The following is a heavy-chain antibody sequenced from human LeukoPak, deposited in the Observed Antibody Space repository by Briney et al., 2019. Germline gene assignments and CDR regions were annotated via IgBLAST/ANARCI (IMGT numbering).Heavy chain of an antibody. CDR2: ISYDGSNS. CDR1: GFTFSNYA. D-gene: IGHD3-16*02. J-gene: IGHJ4*02. V-gene: IGHV3-30*15. Sequence: GGSLRLSCAASGFTFSNYAMHWVRQAPGTGLEWVALISYDGSNSYYADSVKGRFTISRDNSKNTLYVQMSSLRAEDTAVYYCARNVWGSYRSFYFDYWGQGSLVTVSS. CDR3: ARNVWGSYRSFYFDY.